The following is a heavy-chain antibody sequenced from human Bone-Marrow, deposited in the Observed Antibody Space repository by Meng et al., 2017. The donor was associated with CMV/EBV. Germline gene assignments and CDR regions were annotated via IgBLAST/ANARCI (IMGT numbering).Heavy chain of an antibody. CDR1: GFTFSSYW. CDR3: ASELAKCY. J-gene: IGHJ4*02. CDR2: IKSDGSSA. V-gene: IGHV3-74*01. D-gene: IGHD1-1*01. Sequence: GESLKISCAASGFTFSSYWMHWVRQVPGKGLVWVSRIKSDGSSAHYAGSVKGRFTISRDNAKNTLDLQMNSLRVEDRAVYYCASELAKCYWGRGTLVTVAS.